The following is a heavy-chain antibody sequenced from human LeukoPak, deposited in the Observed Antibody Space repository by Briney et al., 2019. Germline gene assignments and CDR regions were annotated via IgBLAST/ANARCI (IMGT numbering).Heavy chain of an antibody. J-gene: IGHJ4*02. CDR3: AREGYYGSGSPPSLYFDY. CDR1: GFTFRNYV. Sequence: GGSLRLSCAASGFTFRNYVIHWVRQTLGKGLEWVAVTSSDLNVKLYADSVKGRFTISRDNSRSTLYLQMNSLRPEDTAIYYCAREGYYGSGSPPSLYFDYWGQGTLVTVSS. D-gene: IGHD3-10*01. V-gene: IGHV3-30-3*01. CDR2: TSSDLNVK.